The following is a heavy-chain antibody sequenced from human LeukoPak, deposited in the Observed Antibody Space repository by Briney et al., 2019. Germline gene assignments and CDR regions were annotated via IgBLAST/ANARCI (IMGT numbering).Heavy chain of an antibody. J-gene: IGHJ4*02. Sequence: GGSLRLSCAASGFTVSSSYMSWVRQAPGKVLEWVSVIYIGGNTYYAESVKGRFTISRDNSENTLYLQLNSLRAEDTAVYYCVRGDGYNFFDYWGQGTLVTVSS. CDR1: GFTVSSSY. CDR2: IYIGGNT. CDR3: VRGDGYNFFDY. V-gene: IGHV3-53*01. D-gene: IGHD5-24*01.